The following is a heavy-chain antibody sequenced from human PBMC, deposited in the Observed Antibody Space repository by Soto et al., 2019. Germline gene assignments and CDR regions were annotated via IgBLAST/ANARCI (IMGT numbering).Heavy chain of an antibody. V-gene: IGHV4-59*01. D-gene: IGHD3-22*01. CDR2: IYYSGST. Sequence: SETLSLTCTVSGGSISSYYWSWIRQPPGKGLEWIGYIYYSGSTNYNPSLKSRVTISVDTSKNQFSLKLSSVTAADTAVYYCARAYYYDSPMDVWGQGTTVTVSS. J-gene: IGHJ6*02. CDR1: GGSISSYY. CDR3: ARAYYYDSPMDV.